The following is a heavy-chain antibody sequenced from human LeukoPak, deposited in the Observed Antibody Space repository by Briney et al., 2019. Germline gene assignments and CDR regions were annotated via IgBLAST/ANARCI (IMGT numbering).Heavy chain of an antibody. V-gene: IGHV3-23*01. CDR1: GLTFSSYA. Sequence: GGSLRLSCAASGLTFSSYAMSWVRQAPGKGLEWVSAISGSGGSTYYADSVKGRFTISRDNSKNTLYLQMNSLRAEDTAVYYCARGAWDIVVVPAAPDYWGQGTLVTVSS. CDR3: ARGAWDIVVVPAAPDY. CDR2: ISGSGGST. D-gene: IGHD2-2*01. J-gene: IGHJ4*02.